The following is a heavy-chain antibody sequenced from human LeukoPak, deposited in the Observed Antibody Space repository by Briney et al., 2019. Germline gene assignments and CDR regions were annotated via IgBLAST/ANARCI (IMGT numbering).Heavy chain of an antibody. V-gene: IGHV1-69*05. D-gene: IGHD1-26*01. CDR2: IIPIFGTA. CDR1: GGTFSSYA. CDR3: ARASSLGAASYYYYYMDV. J-gene: IGHJ6*03. Sequence: GASVKVSCKASGGTFSSYAISWVRQAPGQGLEWMGGIIPIFGTANYAQKFQGRVTVTTDESTSTAYMELSSLRSEDTAVYYCARASSLGAASYYYYYMDVWGKGTTVTVSS.